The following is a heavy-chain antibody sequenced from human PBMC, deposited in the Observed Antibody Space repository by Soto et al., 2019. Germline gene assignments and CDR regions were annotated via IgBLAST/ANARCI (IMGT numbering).Heavy chain of an antibody. J-gene: IGHJ4*02. CDR1: GFTFSSYG. D-gene: IGHD1-26*01. V-gene: IGHV3-30*18. CDR3: AKDLVGAIVDY. Sequence: GGSLRLSCAASGFTFSSYGMHWVRQAPGKGLEWVAVISYDGSNKYYADSVKGRFTISRDNSKNTLYLQMNSLRAEDTAVYYCAKDLVGAIVDYWGQGTLVTVSS. CDR2: ISYDGSNK.